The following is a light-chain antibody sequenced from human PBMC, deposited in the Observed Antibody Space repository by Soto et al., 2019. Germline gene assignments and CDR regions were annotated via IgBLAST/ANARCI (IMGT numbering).Light chain of an antibody. Sequence: EIVMTQSPATLSVSPGERATLSCRASQSVSSNLAWYQQKPGQAPRRLIYGASTRATGIPARFSGSGSGTEFTLTISSLQSEDFAVYYCQQYNNWPRTFGQGTKVELK. CDR3: QQYNNWPRT. V-gene: IGKV3-15*01. CDR2: GAS. J-gene: IGKJ1*01. CDR1: QSVSSN.